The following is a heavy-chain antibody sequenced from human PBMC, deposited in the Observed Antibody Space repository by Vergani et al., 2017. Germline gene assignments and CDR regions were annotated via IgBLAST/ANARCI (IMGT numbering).Heavy chain of an antibody. CDR2: IFPGDSDT. J-gene: IGHJ6*03. Sequence: VQLVQSGAEVKKPGESLKISCKGSGYSFTSYWIGWVRQMPGKGLEWMGIIFPGDSDTRYSPSFQGQVTISADKSISTAYLRWSSLKASDTAMYYCARRGVVVPAATQYYYYYMDVWGKGTTVTVSS. V-gene: IGHV5-51*01. CDR1: GYSFTSYW. CDR3: ARRGVVVPAATQYYYYYMDV. D-gene: IGHD2-2*01.